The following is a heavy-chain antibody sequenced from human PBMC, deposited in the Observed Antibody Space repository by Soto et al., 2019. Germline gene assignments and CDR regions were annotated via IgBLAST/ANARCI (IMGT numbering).Heavy chain of an antibody. CDR3: AKDIVVVPAAIGRTRGGMGEYYYYGMDV. J-gene: IGHJ6*02. CDR2: ISGSGGST. Sequence: GGSLRLSCAASGFTFSSYAMSWVRQAPGKGLEWVSAISGSGGSTYYADSVKGRFTISRDNSKNTLYLQMNSLGAEDTAVYYCAKDIVVVPAAIGRTRGGMGEYYYYGMDVWGQGTTVTVSS. D-gene: IGHD2-2*01. CDR1: GFTFSSYA. V-gene: IGHV3-23*01.